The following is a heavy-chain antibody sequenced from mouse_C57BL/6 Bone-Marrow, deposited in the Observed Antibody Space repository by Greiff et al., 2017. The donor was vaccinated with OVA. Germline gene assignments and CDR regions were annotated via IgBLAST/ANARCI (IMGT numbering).Heavy chain of an antibody. CDR3: ARRSNYSAMDY. J-gene: IGHJ4*01. CDR1: GFTFSSYG. Sequence: EVKVVESGGDLVKPGGSLKLSCAASGFTFSSYGMSWVRQTPDKRLEWVATISSGGSYTYYPDSVKGRFTISRDNAKNTLYLQMSSLKSEDTAMYYCARRSNYSAMDYWGQGTSVTVSS. CDR2: ISSGGSYT. D-gene: IGHD2-5*01. V-gene: IGHV5-6*02.